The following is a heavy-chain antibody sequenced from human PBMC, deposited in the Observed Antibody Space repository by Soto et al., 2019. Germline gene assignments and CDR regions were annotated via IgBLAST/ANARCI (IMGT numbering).Heavy chain of an antibody. CDR2: IIPIHAIA. J-gene: IGHJ5*02. Sequence: QVQLVHSGAEVKKPGSSVKVSCKASGGTFTSYTITWVRQSPGQWPEWMGRIIPIHAIANYAQKFQGRVTSEADKPTSTAYMELSSVGSEDTAMYYCARDLGIVRFAPWGQGTLVTVSS. D-gene: IGHD1-26*01. CDR3: ARDLGIVRFAP. CDR1: GGTFTSYT. V-gene: IGHV1-69*04.